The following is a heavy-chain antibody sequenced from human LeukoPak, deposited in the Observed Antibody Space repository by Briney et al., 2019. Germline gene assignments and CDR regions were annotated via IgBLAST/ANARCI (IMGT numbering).Heavy chain of an antibody. CDR2: IGSGGDTI. V-gene: IGHV3-11*04. Sequence: GGSLRLSCAASGFTFSDYYMSWIRQAPGKGLEWVSYIGSGGDTIYYADSVRGRFTISRDNAKNSLYLQMNSLRAEDTAVYYCARDPGASSRYFGWFDPWGQGTLVTVSS. J-gene: IGHJ5*02. D-gene: IGHD6-13*01. CDR1: GFTFSDYY. CDR3: ARDPGASSRYFGWFDP.